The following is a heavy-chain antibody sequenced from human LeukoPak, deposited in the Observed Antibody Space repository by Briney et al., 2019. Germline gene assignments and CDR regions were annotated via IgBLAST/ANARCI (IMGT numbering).Heavy chain of an antibody. CDR3: ASTLCSGDNCYFDYYYYMDV. D-gene: IGHD2-15*01. CDR1: GFTVSSNY. Sequence: GGSLRLSCAASGFTVSSNYMSWVRQAPGKGLEWVSVTYSNGRTYYADSVKGRFTISRDISKNTLYLQMNSLRAEDTAVYYCASTLCSGDNCYFDYYYYMDVWGKGTTVTISS. V-gene: IGHV3-53*01. J-gene: IGHJ6*03. CDR2: TYSNGRT.